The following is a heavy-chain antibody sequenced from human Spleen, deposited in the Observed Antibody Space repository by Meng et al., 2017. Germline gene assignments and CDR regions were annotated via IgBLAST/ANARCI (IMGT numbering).Heavy chain of an antibody. J-gene: IGHJ4*02. CDR1: GYTFTGYY. V-gene: IGHV1-2*02. Sequence: ASVKVSCKASGYTFTGYYIHWVRQAPGHGLEWMGWINPNSGDTNYAQKFQGRVTMTRDTSISTAYMELSRLRSDDTAVYYCARARILDYYDSSGFLYYFDYWGQGTLVTVSS. CDR2: INPNSGDT. D-gene: IGHD3-22*01. CDR3: ARARILDYYDSSGFLYYFDY.